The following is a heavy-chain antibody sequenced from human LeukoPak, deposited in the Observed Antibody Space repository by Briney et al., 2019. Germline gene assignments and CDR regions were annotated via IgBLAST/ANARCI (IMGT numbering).Heavy chain of an antibody. D-gene: IGHD6-13*01. CDR1: GGSISSYY. Sequence: SETLSLTCTVSGGSISSYYWSWIRQPPGKGLEWIGYIYYSGTTNYNPSLKSRVTISVDTSKNQFSLRLSSVTAADTAVYYCARGPWSSWTHYFDYWGQGTLVTVSS. CDR3: ARGPWSSWTHYFDY. CDR2: IYYSGTT. J-gene: IGHJ4*02. V-gene: IGHV4-59*12.